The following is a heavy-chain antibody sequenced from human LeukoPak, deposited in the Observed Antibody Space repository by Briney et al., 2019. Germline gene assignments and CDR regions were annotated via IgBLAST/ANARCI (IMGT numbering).Heavy chain of an antibody. V-gene: IGHV3-30*02. J-gene: IGHJ4*02. CDR3: AKDLPAAYFDY. CDR2: VRYDESTK. D-gene: IGHD2-2*01. Sequence: PGGSLRLSCAASGFTFSNYGVHWVRQAPGKGLEWVAFVRYDESTKFYADSVKGRFTISRDNSKTTLYLQMNSLRAEDTAVYYCAKDLPAAYFDYWGQGTLVTVSS. CDR1: GFTFSNYG.